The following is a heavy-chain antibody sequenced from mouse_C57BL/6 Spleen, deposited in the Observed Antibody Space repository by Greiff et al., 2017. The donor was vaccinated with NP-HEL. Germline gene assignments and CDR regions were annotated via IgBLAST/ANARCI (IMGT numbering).Heavy chain of an antibody. V-gene: IGHV5-16*01. D-gene: IGHD3-2*02. CDR2: INYDGSST. J-gene: IGHJ2*01. CDR3: ARDRGSSGYVYFDY. CDR1: GFTFSDYY. Sequence: DVKLVESEGGLVQPGSSMKLSCTASGFTFSDYYMAWVRQVPEKGLEWVANINYDGSSTYYLDSLKSRFIISRDNAKNILYLQMSSLKSEDTATYYCARDRGSSGYVYFDYWGQGTTLTVSS.